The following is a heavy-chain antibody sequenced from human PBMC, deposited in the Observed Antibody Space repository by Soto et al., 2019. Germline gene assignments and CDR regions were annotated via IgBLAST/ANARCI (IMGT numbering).Heavy chain of an antibody. J-gene: IGHJ4*02. V-gene: IGHV3-23*01. CDR2: ISGSGGST. CDR3: AKDLLADYAQYFDY. Sequence: GGSLRLSCAASGFTFSSYAMSWVRQAPGKGLEWVSAISGSGGSTYYADSVKGRFTISRDNSKNTMYLQMNSLRAEDTAVYYRAKDLLADYAQYFDYWGQGTLVTVSS. D-gene: IGHD4-17*01. CDR1: GFTFSSYA.